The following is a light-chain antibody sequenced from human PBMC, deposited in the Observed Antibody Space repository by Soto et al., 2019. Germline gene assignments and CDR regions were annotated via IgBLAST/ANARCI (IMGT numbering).Light chain of an antibody. CDR1: SGGAGSYKR. J-gene: IGLJ1*01. CDR3: SSYAGSSRFV. V-gene: IGLV2-23*03. CDR2: EGG. Sequence: QSVLTHPPCVSGSPGQSITICCSGTSGGAGSYKRECWYKQHPGKAPKLMIYEGGKRRSGVSNRFSGSKSGNTVSVTICGIQAEYEDDYYCSSYAGSSRFVLGNGTKVPVL.